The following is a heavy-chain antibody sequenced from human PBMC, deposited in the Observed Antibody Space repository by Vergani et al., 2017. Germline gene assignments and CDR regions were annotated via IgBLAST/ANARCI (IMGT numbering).Heavy chain of an antibody. J-gene: IGHJ6*02. CDR3: ARRTRIDYGSGTGYYGVDV. CDR2: IYHSGST. CDR1: GGSISSSNW. D-gene: IGHD3-10*01. V-gene: IGHV4-4*03. Sequence: QVQLQESGPGLVKPPGTLSLTCAVSGGSISSSNWWSWVRQPPGKGLEWIGEIYHSGSTNYNPSLKSRVTISVDMSKNQFSLKLNSVTAADTAVYYCARRTRIDYGSGTGYYGVDVWGQGTTVTVSS.